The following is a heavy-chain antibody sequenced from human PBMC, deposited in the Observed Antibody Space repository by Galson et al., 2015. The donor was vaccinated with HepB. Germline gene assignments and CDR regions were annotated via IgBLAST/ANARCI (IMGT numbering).Heavy chain of an antibody. CDR2: INPNSGGT. V-gene: IGHV1-2*04. CDR3: ARGTGRITYSGPLGWFDP. CDR1: GYTFTGYY. D-gene: IGHD1-26*01. Sequence: SVKVSCKASGYTFTGYYMHWVRQAPGQGLEWMGWINPNSGGTNYAQKFQGWVTMTRDTSISTAYMELSRLRSDDTAVYYCARGTGRITYSGPLGWFDPWGQGTLVTVSS. J-gene: IGHJ5*02.